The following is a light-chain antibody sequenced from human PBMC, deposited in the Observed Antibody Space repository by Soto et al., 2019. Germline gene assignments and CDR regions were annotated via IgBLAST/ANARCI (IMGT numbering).Light chain of an antibody. CDR2: DVG. CDR1: RCDIGAYNY. J-gene: IGLJ1*01. CDR3: CSYTSDHPRFYV. Sequence: QSALTHPPSVSESHGQSITISCTRNRCDIGAYNYVSWYQQHPDKVPKLLIYDVGSRPSGVSNRFSGSKTGNTAALDISGLQAEDEADYYCCSYTSDHPRFYVCGTGTEVTVL. V-gene: IGLV2-14*01.